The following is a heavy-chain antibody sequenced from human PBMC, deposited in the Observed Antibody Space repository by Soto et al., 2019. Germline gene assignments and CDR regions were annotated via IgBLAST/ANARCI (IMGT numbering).Heavy chain of an antibody. V-gene: IGHV3-7*03. CDR1: GFTFSDYW. J-gene: IGHJ6*02. CDR2: IKQDVSEK. D-gene: IGHD1-26*01. Sequence: GGSLRLSCAASGFTFSDYWMSWVRQAPGKGLEWVANIKQDVSEKYYVDSVKGRFTISRDNAKNSLYLQMNNLRAEDTAVYYCARDARGAGRYYYYYYGMDVWGQGTTVTVSS. CDR3: ARDARGAGRYYYYYYGMDV.